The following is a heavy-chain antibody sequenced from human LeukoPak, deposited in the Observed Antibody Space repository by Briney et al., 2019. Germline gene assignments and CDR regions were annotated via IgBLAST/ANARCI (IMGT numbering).Heavy chain of an antibody. Sequence: SETLSRTCTVSGGSISTYYWSWIRQPPGKGLEWIGYIYYSGTTNYNPSLKSRVTISVDTSKNQFSLNLSSVTAADTAVYYCARRSPGYSYSIDSWGQGTLVTVSS. J-gene: IGHJ4*02. CDR1: GGSISTYY. CDR2: IYYSGTT. CDR3: ARRSPGYSYSIDS. V-gene: IGHV4-59*08. D-gene: IGHD5-18*01.